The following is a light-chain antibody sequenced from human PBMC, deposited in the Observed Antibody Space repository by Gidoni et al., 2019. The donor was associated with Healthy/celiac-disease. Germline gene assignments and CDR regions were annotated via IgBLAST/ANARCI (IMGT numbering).Light chain of an antibody. Sequence: IVLTHSPATLSLSPGERATLSCRASQSVSSYLAWYQQKPGQAPRLLIDDASNRATGIPARFSGSGSGTDFTLTISGLEPEDFAVYYCQQRSNSYIFGQGTKLEIK. CDR1: QSVSSY. V-gene: IGKV3-11*01. CDR3: QQRSNSYI. CDR2: DAS. J-gene: IGKJ2*01.